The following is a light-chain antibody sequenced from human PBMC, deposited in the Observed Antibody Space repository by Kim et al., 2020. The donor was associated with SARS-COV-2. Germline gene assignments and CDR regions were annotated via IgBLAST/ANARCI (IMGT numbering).Light chain of an antibody. V-gene: IGLV3-1*01. Sequence: SYELTQPPSVSVSPGQTASITCSGDQLGDKYACWYQQKPGQSPVLVIYQDSKPPSGIPERFSGSNSGNTATLTISGTQAMDEADYYCQAWDSRTVVFGGG. CDR3: QAWDSRTVV. J-gene: IGLJ2*01. CDR1: QLGDKY. CDR2: QDS.